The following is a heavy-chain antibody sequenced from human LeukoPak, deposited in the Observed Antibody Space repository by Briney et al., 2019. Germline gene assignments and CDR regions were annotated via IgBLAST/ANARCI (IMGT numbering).Heavy chain of an antibody. Sequence: PSETLSLTCAVYGGSFSGYYWSWIRQPPGKGLEWIGEINHSGSTNYNPSLKSRVTISVDTSKSQFSLKLRSVTAADTAVYYCARGGLGDSTLYYYYYGMDVWGKGTTVTVSS. V-gene: IGHV4-34*01. J-gene: IGHJ6*04. CDR3: ARGGLGDSTLYYYYYGMDV. CDR1: GGSFSGYY. D-gene: IGHD3-16*01. CDR2: INHSGST.